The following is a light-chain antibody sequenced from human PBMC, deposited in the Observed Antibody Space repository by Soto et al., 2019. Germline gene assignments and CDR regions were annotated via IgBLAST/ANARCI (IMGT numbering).Light chain of an antibody. J-gene: IGKJ5*01. CDR3: QQHYQWPIT. CDR1: QTVGAS. V-gene: IGKV3D-15*01. CDR2: RIS. Sequence: EIVLTQSPGTLSLSPGERATLSCRASQTVGASLAWYQQKPGQAPRLLFYRISTRATGIPARFSGSGSGTELTLTINSLQSEDFAVYYCQQHYQWPITFGQGTRLEIK.